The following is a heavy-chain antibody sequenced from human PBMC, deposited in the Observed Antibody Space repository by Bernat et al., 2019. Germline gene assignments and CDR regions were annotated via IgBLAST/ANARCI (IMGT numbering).Heavy chain of an antibody. D-gene: IGHD3-3*01. Sequence: EVQLVESGGGLVQPGGSLRLSCVSSGFTFSSYEMNWVRQAPGKGLEWVSAISGSGGSTYYADSVKGRFTISRDNSKNTLYLQMNSLRAEDTAVYYCARPYYDFWSGYYMGAFDIWGQGTMVTVSS. J-gene: IGHJ3*02. CDR3: ARPYYDFWSGYYMGAFDI. CDR1: GFTFSSYE. CDR2: ISGSGGST. V-gene: IGHV3-23*04.